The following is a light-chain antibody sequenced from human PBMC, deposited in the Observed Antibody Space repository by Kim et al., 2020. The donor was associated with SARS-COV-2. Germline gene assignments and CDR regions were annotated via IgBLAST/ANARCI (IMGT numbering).Light chain of an antibody. CDR2: KDS. J-gene: IGLJ2*01. V-gene: IGLV3-27*01. CDR3: YSAADNNLV. CDR1: VLAKKY. Sequence: VSPGQTARITCSGDVLAKKYARWFQQKPGQGPVLVIYKDSERPSGIPERFSGSSSGTTVTLTISGAQVEDEADYYCYSAADNNLVFGGGTQLTVL.